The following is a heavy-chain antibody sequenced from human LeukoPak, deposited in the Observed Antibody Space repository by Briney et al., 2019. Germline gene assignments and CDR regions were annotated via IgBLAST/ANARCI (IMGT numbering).Heavy chain of an antibody. CDR3: AGSKYSSGWLDY. CDR1: DGSISSYY. D-gene: IGHD6-19*01. Sequence: PSETLSLTCTASDGSISSYYWSYIRQPPGKGLEWIGYIYSSGSTNYNPSLKSRVTISIDTSKNQVSLKLRSATAADTAVYYCAGSKYSSGWLDYWGQGTLVTVSS. CDR2: IYSSGST. V-gene: IGHV4-59*01. J-gene: IGHJ4*02.